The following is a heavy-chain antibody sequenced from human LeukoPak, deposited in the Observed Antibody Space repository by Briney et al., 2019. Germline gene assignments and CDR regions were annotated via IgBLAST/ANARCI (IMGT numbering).Heavy chain of an antibody. J-gene: IGHJ4*02. CDR3: ARSDYGTGRYAFYFDY. V-gene: IGHV3-53*01. CDR1: GSTVSSYF. D-gene: IGHD3-10*01. Sequence: GGSLRLSCAASGSTVSSYFMSWVRQAPGKGLEWVSVIYDGGSTDYADSVKGRFTISRDNSKNTLYLQMNSLRDEDTAVYYCARSDYGTGRYAFYFDYWGQGTQVTVSS. CDR2: IYDGGST.